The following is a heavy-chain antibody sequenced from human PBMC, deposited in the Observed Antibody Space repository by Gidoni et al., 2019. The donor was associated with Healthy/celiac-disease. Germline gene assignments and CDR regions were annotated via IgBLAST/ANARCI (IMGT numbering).Heavy chain of an antibody. D-gene: IGHD2-2*01. CDR2: ISWNSGSI. J-gene: IGHJ6*02. V-gene: IGHV3-9*01. CDR1: GFTFDDYA. Sequence: EVQLVESGGGLVQPGRSLRLSCAASGFTFDDYAMHWVRQAPGKGLEWVSGISWNSGSIGYADSVKGRFTISRDNAKNSLYLQMNSLRAEDTALYYCAKDRYCSSTSCYGYDYGMDVWGQGTTVTVSS. CDR3: AKDRYCSSTSCYGYDYGMDV.